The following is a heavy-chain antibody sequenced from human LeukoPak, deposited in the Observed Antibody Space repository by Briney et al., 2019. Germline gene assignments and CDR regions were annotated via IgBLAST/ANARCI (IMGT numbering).Heavy chain of an antibody. CDR2: INHSGST. Sequence: SETLSLTCAVYGGSFSGYYWSWIRQPPGKGLEWIGEINHSGSTNYNPSLKSRVTISVDTSKNQFSLKLSSVTAADTAVYYCARRRGSGSSFYYYYYYMDVWGKGTTVTVSS. D-gene: IGHD3-10*01. J-gene: IGHJ6*03. CDR1: GGSFSGYY. V-gene: IGHV4-34*01. CDR3: ARRRGSGSSFYYYYYYMDV.